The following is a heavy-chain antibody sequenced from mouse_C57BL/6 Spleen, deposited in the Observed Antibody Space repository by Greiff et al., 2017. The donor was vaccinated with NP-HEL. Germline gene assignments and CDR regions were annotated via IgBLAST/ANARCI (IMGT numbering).Heavy chain of an antibody. J-gene: IGHJ1*03. V-gene: IGHV5-9-1*02. D-gene: IGHD1-1*01. CDR2: ISSGGDYI. Sequence: EVKLVESGEGLVKPGGSLKLSCAASGFTFSSYAMSWVRQTPEKRLEWVAYISSGGDYIYYADTVKGRFTISRDNARNTLYLQMSSLKSEDTAMYYCTRALYYYGSSYGWYFDVWGTGTTVTVSS. CDR1: GFTFSSYA. CDR3: TRALYYYGSSYGWYFDV.